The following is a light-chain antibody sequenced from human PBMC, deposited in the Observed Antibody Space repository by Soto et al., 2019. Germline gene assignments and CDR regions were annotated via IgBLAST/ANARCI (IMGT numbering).Light chain of an antibody. CDR2: AAS. CDR1: QGISSY. V-gene: IGKV1-8*01. Sequence: IRMTQSPSSFSASTGDRVTITCRASQGISSYLAWYQQKPGKAPKLLIYAASTLQSGVPSRFSGSGSGTDFTLTISCLQSEDFATYYCQQYYSYPPTFGGGTKVEIK. J-gene: IGKJ4*01. CDR3: QQYYSYPPT.